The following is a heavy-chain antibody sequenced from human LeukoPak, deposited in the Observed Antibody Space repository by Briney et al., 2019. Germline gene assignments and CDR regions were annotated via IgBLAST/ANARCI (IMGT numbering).Heavy chain of an antibody. CDR2: IYYSGST. CDR3: ARLASSGWSHCDY. Sequence: SETLSLTCTVSGGSISGYYWSWIRQPPGKGPEWIGYIYYSGSTNYNPSLKSRVTISVDTSKNQFSLKMNSVTAADTAVYYCARLASSGWSHCDYWGQGTLVSVSS. D-gene: IGHD6-19*01. V-gene: IGHV4-59*08. J-gene: IGHJ4*02. CDR1: GGSISGYY.